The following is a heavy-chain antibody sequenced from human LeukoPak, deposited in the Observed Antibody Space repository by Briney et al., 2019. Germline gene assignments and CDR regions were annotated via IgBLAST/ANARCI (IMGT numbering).Heavy chain of an antibody. CDR1: GGSISSGGYY. CDR2: IYHSGNT. Sequence: PSQTLSLTCTVSGGSISSGGYYWSWIRQHPGKGLEWIGNIYHSGNTYYNPSLKSRVTISVDTSKNQFSLKLSSVTGADTAVYYCTRLEAVTATSFYGMDVWGLGTTVTVSS. D-gene: IGHD2-21*02. V-gene: IGHV4-39*01. J-gene: IGHJ6*02. CDR3: TRLEAVTATSFYGMDV.